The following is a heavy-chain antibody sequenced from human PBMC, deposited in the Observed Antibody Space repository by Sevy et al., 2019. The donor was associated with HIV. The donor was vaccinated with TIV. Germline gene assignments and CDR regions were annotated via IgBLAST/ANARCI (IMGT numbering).Heavy chain of an antibody. CDR2: VSRNGGTP. V-gene: IGHV3-23*01. CDR1: GFTFGGYM. CDR3: VKEGRDDFNPYLDF. D-gene: IGHD3-10*01. Sequence: QLGGSLRLSCAGSGFTFGGYMMNWVRQAPGRGLEWVARVSRNGGTPEYGDSAKGRFTISRDNSKNTVYLQLKELRAEDTALYYCVKEGRDDFNPYLDFWGQWILVTVSS. J-gene: IGHJ4*02.